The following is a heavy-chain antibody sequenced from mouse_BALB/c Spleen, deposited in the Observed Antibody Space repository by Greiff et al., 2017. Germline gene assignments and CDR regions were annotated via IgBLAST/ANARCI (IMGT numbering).Heavy chain of an antibody. CDR2: IYPGDGDT. CDR3: ARWWDWVDY. Sequence: QVHVKQSGAELVRPGSSVKISCKASGYAFSSYWMNWVKQRPGQGLEWIGQIYPGDGDTNYNGKFKGKATLTADKSSSTAYMQLSSLTSEDSAVYFCARWWDWVDYWGQGTTLTVSS. CDR1: GYAFSSYW. V-gene: IGHV1-80*01. D-gene: IGHD1-1*02. J-gene: IGHJ2*01.